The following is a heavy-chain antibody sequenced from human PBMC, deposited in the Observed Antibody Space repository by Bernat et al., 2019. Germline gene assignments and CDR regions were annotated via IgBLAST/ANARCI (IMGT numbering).Heavy chain of an antibody. CDR3: ARGLRGSSSFYYFDY. V-gene: IGHV4-34*01. CDR2: INHSGST. J-gene: IGHJ4*02. D-gene: IGHD6-13*01. Sequence: QVQLQQWGAGLLKPSETLSLTCAVDGGSFSGYYWSWIRQPPGKGLEWIGEINHSGSTNYNPSLKSRVTISVDTSKNQFSLKLSSVTAADTAVYYCARGLRGSSSFYYFDYWGQGTLVTVSS. CDR1: GGSFSGYY.